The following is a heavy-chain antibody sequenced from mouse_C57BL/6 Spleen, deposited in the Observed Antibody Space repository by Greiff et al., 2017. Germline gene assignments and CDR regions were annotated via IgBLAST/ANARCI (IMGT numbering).Heavy chain of an antibody. Sequence: VQLQQSGAELVRPGASVTLSCKASGYTFTDYEMHWVKQTPVHGLEWIGAIDPETGGTAYNQKFKGKAILTADNSSSTAYMELRSLTSEDSAVYYCTRSSGYARDYFDYWGQGTTLTVSS. CDR2: IDPETGGT. J-gene: IGHJ2*01. D-gene: IGHD2-2*01. V-gene: IGHV1-15*01. CDR3: TRSSGYARDYFDY. CDR1: GYTFTDYE.